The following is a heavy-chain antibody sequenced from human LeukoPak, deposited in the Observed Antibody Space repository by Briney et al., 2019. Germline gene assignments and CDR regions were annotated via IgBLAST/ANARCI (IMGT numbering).Heavy chain of an antibody. D-gene: IGHD1-1*01. Sequence: ASVKVSCKASGNTFIGFWIHWVRQAPGQGLEWMGAINPRGDATIGAQKFQGRVTTTRDTSTSTVYIELSSLRSEDTAVYYCAREGQQLKHFDYWGQGTLVTVSS. V-gene: IGHV1-46*01. CDR1: GNTFIGFW. CDR3: AREGQQLKHFDY. CDR2: INPRGDAT. J-gene: IGHJ4*02.